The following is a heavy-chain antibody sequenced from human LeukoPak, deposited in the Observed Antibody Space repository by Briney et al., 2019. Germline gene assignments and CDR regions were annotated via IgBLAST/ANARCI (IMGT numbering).Heavy chain of an antibody. J-gene: IGHJ4*02. D-gene: IGHD3-3*01. Sequence: SQTLSLTCTVSGGSISSGDYYWSWIRQPPGKGLEWIGYIYYSGSTYYNPSLKSRVTISVDTSKNQFSLKLSSVTAADTAVYYCAREPKITIFGVVINGGYFDYWGQGTLVTVSS. CDR3: AREPKITIFGVVINGGYFDY. V-gene: IGHV4-30-4*01. CDR2: IYYSGST. CDR1: GGSISSGDYY.